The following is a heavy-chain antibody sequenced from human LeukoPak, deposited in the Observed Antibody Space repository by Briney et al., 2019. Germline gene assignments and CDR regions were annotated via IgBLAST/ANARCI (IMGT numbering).Heavy chain of an antibody. CDR1: GYSFTSYW. J-gene: IGHJ3*02. D-gene: IGHD6-19*01. CDR2: IYPGDSDT. V-gene: IGHV5-51*01. CDR3: ARVGYSSGWPGAFDI. Sequence: GESLKISCKGSGYSFTSYWIGWVRQMPGKGLEWMGIIYPGDSDTRYSPSFQGQVTIPADKSISTAYLQWSSLKASDTAMYYCARVGYSSGWPGAFDIWGQGTMVTVSS.